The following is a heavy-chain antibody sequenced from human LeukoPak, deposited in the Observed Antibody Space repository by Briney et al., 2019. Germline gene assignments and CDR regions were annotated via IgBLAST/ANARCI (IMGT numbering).Heavy chain of an antibody. CDR3: AKDGEGLRFLEWLRPEWNYYYMDV. CDR1: GFTFSSYA. J-gene: IGHJ6*03. CDR2: ISGSGGST. D-gene: IGHD3-3*01. Sequence: PGGSLRLSCAASGFTFSSYAMSWVRQAPGKGLEWVSAISGSGGSTYYADSVKGRFTISRDNSKNTLYLQMNSLRAEDTAVYYCAKDGEGLRFLEWLRPEWNYYYMDVWGKGTTVTVSS. V-gene: IGHV3-23*01.